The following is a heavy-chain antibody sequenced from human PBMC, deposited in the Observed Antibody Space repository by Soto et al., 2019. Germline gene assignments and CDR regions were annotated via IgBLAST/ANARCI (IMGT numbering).Heavy chain of an antibody. Sequence: ASVKVSCKASGYTFTSYYMHWVRQAPGQGLEWMGIINPSGGSTSYAQKFQGRVTMTRDTSTSTVYMELSSLRSEDTAVYYCARDKVEMATIHYGMDVWGQGTPVTVSS. J-gene: IGHJ6*02. CDR3: ARDKVEMATIHYGMDV. V-gene: IGHV1-46*03. D-gene: IGHD5-12*01. CDR1: GYTFTSYY. CDR2: INPSGGST.